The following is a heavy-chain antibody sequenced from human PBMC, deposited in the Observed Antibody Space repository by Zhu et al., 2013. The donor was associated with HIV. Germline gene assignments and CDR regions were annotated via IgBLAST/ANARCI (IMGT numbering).Heavy chain of an antibody. CDR2: ISGSTGEI. J-gene: IGHJ4*02. CDR1: GYTFDSYG. V-gene: IGHV1-18*01. Sequence: QVHLVQSGGEVKMPGASVKVSCKASGYTFDSYGVTWVRQAPGQGLEWMGWISGSTGEIEYAQKSQDRVTMTADTSTSTAYMELRGLRLDDTAVYFCARDRRVVLIAKEDGTESILDNWGQGTLVTVAS. D-gene: IGHD3-22*01. CDR3: ARDRRVVLIAKEDGTESILDN.